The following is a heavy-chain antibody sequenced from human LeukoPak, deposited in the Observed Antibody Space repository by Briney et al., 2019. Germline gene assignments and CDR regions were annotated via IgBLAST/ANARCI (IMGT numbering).Heavy chain of an antibody. D-gene: IGHD3-10*01. V-gene: IGHV3-53*01. J-gene: IGHJ4*02. CDR1: GFTVSSNY. CDR3: ARGPYGSGSYWVDY. CDR2: IYSGGST. Sequence: GGSLRLSCAASGFTVSSNYMSWVRQAPGKGLEWVSVIYSGGSTYYADSVKGRVTISRDNSKNTLYLQMKSLRAEDTAVCYCARGPYGSGSYWVDYWGQGTLVTVSS.